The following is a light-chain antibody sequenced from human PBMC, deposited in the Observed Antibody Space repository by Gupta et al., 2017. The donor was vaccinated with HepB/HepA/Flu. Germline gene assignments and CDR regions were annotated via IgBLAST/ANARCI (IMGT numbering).Light chain of an antibody. J-gene: IGLJ3*02. CDR2: DVI. Sequence: QSALTQPASVSGSPGQPITISCPGTSSDVGGYNLVSWYQQHPGKAPKVMIYDVIKRPSGVSNRFSGSKSGNTASLTISGLQAEDEADYYCNSYTSSNIGVFDGGTKLTVL. V-gene: IGLV2-14*02. CDR3: NSYTSSNIGV. CDR1: SSDVGGYNL.